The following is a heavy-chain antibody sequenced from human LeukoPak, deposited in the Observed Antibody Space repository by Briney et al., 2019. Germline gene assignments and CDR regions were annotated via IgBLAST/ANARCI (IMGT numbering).Heavy chain of an antibody. J-gene: IGHJ4*02. CDR2: ISWNSGSV. Sequence: GGSLRLSCAASGFSFDDYAMHWVRQAPGKGLEWVSGISWNSGSVDYADSVKGRFTISRDNAKNSLSLQMNSLRAEDTALYYCAKDTDILTGYLDYWGQGTPVTVSS. D-gene: IGHD3-9*01. CDR1: GFSFDDYA. CDR3: AKDTDILTGYLDY. V-gene: IGHV3-9*01.